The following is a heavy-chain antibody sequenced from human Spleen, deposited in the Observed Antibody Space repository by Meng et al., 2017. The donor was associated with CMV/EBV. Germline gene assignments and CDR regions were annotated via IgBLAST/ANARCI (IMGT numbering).Heavy chain of an antibody. CDR1: EFTFSSYG. D-gene: IGHD3-10*01. J-gene: IGHJ4*02. CDR2: IRYDGSNK. Sequence: GESLKISCAASEFTFSSYGMHWVRQAPGKGLEWVAFIRYDGSNKYYADSVKGRFTISRDNSKNTLYLQMNSLRAEDTAVYYCAKVFYYGSGSYAPTIDYLGQGTLVTVSS. V-gene: IGHV3-30*02. CDR3: AKVFYYGSGSYAPTIDY.